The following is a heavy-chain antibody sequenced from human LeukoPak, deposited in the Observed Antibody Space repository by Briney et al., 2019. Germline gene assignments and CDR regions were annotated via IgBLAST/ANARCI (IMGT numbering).Heavy chain of an antibody. CDR1: GGSISSYY. Sequence: SETLSLTCTVSGGSISSYYWSWIRQPAGKGLEWIGRIYTSGSTNYNPSLKSRVTMSVGTSKNQFSLKLSSVTAADTAVYYCARDASSSGANWFDPWGQGTLVTVSS. V-gene: IGHV4-4*07. CDR3: ARDASSSGANWFDP. D-gene: IGHD6-6*01. CDR2: IYTSGST. J-gene: IGHJ5*02.